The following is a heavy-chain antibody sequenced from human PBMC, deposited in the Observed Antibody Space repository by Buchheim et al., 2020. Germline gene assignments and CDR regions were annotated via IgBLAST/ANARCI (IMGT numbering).Heavy chain of an antibody. CDR2: IYHSGTT. CDR1: GGSISSSNW. J-gene: IGHJ5*02. V-gene: IGHV4-4*02. Sequence: QVQLQESGPGLVKPSGTLSLTCAVSGGSISSSNWWSWVRQPPGKGLEWIGEIYHSGTTNYNPSLKSRVTISADKAKKKVCLKLTSVTAADTAVYYCANRIATRAEWFDPWGQGTL. CDR3: ANRIATRAEWFDP. D-gene: IGHD6-6*01.